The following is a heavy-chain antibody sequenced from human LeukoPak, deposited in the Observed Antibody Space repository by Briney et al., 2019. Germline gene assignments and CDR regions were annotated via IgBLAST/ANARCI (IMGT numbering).Heavy chain of an antibody. CDR3: AKASAGSGRALYYYGMDV. CDR2: ISASGGST. D-gene: IGHD3-10*01. V-gene: IGHV3-23*01. J-gene: IGHJ6*04. CDR1: GFPFSSYA. Sequence: QPGGSLRLSCAASGFPFSSYAMTWVRQAPVKGLEWVSAISASGGSTYYADSVRGRFTISRDNSKNTLYLQMNSLRAEDTAVYYCAKASAGSGRALYYYGMDVWGKGTTVTVSS.